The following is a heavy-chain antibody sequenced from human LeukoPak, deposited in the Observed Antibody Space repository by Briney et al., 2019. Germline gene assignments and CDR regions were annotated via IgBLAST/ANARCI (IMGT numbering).Heavy chain of an antibody. Sequence: GSLRLSCAASGFTFRSYSMHWVRQAPGKGLGWVSFITSSSSTIYYTDSVEGRFIISRDNAQNSLYLQMNSLRAEDTAVYYCARATKGANSGGLSYYQYGMDVWGQGTTVTVSS. CDR2: ITSSSSTI. CDR3: ARATKGANSGGLSYYQYGMDV. D-gene: IGHD5-12*01. J-gene: IGHJ6*02. V-gene: IGHV3-48*04. CDR1: GFTFRSYS.